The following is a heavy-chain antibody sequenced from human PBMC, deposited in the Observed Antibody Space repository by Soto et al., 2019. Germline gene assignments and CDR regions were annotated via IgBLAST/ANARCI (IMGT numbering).Heavy chain of an antibody. D-gene: IGHD6-19*01. CDR3: ASDRYSSGCLDDFDI. CDR2: IFTGGST. J-gene: IGHJ3*02. V-gene: IGHV3-53*04. CDR1: GFTVSSNY. Sequence: EVQLVESGGGLVQPGGSLRLSCAASGFTVSSNYMSWVRQAPGKGLEWVSVIFTGGSTYYADSVQGRFTISRHSSKNTVYLQMNSLRAEDTAVYYCASDRYSSGCLDDFDIWGQETMVTVSS.